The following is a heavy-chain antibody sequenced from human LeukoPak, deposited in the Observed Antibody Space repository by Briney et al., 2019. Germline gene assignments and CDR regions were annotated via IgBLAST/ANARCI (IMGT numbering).Heavy chain of an antibody. D-gene: IGHD2-21*01. CDR2: ISSSGSTI. CDR1: GFTFSDYY. V-gene: IGHV3-11*01. J-gene: IGHJ6*02. CDR3: ARDGVRGRRLNYYYYGMDV. Sequence: GGSLRLSCAASGFTFSDYYMSWIRQAPGKGLEWVSYISSSGSTIYYADSVKGRFTISRDNAKNSLYLQMNSLRAEDTAVYYCARDGVRGRRLNYYYYGMDVWGQGTTATVSS.